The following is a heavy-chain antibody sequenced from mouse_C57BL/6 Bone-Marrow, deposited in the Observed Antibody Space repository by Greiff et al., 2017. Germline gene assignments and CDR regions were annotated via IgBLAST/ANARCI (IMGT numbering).Heavy chain of an antibody. CDR2: ISSGGSYT. J-gene: IGHJ3*01. CDR3: ARHTYWFAY. Sequence: DVKLQASGGDLVKPGGSLKLSCAASGFTFSSYGLSWVRQTPDKRLEWVATISSGGSYTYYPDSVKGRFTISRDNAKNTLYLQMSSLKSEDTAMYYCARHTYWFAYWGQGTLVTVSA. CDR1: GFTFSSYG. D-gene: IGHD5-1-1*01. V-gene: IGHV5-6*02.